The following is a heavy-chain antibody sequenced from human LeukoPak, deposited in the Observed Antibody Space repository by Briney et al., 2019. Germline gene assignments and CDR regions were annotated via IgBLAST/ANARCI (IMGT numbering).Heavy chain of an antibody. CDR2: IYYSGST. V-gene: IGHV4-59*01. CDR1: GGSISSYY. D-gene: IGHD6-19*01. Sequence: SETLSLTCTVSGGSISSYYWSWIRQPPGKGLEGSGYIYYSGSTNYNPSLKSRVTISVDTSKNHFSPKLSSVTAADTAVYYCARGPYSSGEDYWGQGTLVTVSS. J-gene: IGHJ4*02. CDR3: ARGPYSSGEDY.